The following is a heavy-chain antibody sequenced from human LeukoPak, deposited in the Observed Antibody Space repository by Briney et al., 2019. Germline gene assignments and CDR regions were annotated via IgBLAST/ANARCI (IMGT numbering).Heavy chain of an antibody. D-gene: IGHD1-26*01. CDR3: AKKAQYNGIYPLDY. CDR1: GFTFTSYS. Sequence: PGGSLRLSCAASGFTFTSYSMSWVRQAPGKGLEWVSGTSDRGDYTYYADSVKGRFTISRDNSKNTLYLQMNSLRAEDTALYFCAKKAQYNGIYPLDYWGQGTLVTVSS. CDR2: TSDRGDYT. V-gene: IGHV3-23*01. J-gene: IGHJ4*02.